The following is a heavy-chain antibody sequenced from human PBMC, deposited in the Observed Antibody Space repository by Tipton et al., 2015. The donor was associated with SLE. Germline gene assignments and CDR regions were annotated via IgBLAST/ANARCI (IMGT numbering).Heavy chain of an antibody. CDR2: IYYSGSS. J-gene: IGHJ2*01. CDR3: ARGYCTGGGCQLMYFDL. CDR1: GGSITRGGCY. Sequence: LRLSCTVSGGSITRGGCYWSWIRQLPGKGLEWIGYIYYSGSSYSNPSLKSRLTISVDTSNSQFSLKLTSVTAADTAVYYCARGYCTGGGCQLMYFDLWGRGTLVTVSS. V-gene: IGHV4-31*02. D-gene: IGHD2-8*02.